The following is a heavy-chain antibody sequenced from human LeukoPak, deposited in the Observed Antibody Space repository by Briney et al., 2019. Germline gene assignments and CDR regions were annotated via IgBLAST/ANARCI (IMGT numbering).Heavy chain of an antibody. J-gene: IGHJ4*02. CDR1: GFSFNTYS. CDR3: AKSYSGTYRSFDY. Sequence: GGALRLSCAASGFSFNTYSMNWVRQAPGKEREWGSSFLTGGGTYYADSVTGRFTISRDDSKNTLYLQMNSLRAEDTAIYYCAKSYSGTYRSFDYWGQGTLVAVSS. D-gene: IGHD1-26*01. V-gene: IGHV3-23*01. CDR2: FLTGGGT.